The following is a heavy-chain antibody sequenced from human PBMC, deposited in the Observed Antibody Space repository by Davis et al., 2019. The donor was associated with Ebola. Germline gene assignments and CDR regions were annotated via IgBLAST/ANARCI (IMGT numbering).Heavy chain of an antibody. J-gene: IGHJ6*04. D-gene: IGHD6-6*01. Sequence: GGSLRLSCAASGFTFSSYGMHWVRQAPGKGLEWVAVISYDGSNKYYADSVKGRFTISRDNSKNTLYLQMNSLRAEDTAVYYCAKVRVAARPEDYYYYGMDVWGKGTTVTVSS. CDR3: AKVRVAARPEDYYYYGMDV. V-gene: IGHV3-30*18. CDR1: GFTFSSYG. CDR2: ISYDGSNK.